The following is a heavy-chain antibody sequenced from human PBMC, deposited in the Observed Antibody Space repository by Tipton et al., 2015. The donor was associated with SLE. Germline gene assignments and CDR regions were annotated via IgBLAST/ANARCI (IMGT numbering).Heavy chain of an antibody. V-gene: IGHV4-59*12. J-gene: IGHJ4*02. Sequence: TLSLTCSVSGGSISSNYWIWIRQPPGKGLEWIGYISYSGGTNYNPSLKSRVTISVDTSKNQFSLKLSSVTTVDTAVYYCAKTMGGRSCSGGSCFEPFDYWGQGILVTVSS. CDR3: AKTMGGRSCSGGSCFEPFDY. CDR1: GGSISSNY. CDR2: ISYSGGT. D-gene: IGHD2-15*01.